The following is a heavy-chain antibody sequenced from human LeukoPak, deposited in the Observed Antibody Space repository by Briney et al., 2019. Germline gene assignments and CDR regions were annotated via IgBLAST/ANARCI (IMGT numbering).Heavy chain of an antibody. CDR2: MYDGGRT. Sequence: PGGSLRLSCSASGFTVSSKYMSWVRQAPGKGLEGVSIMYDGGRTYYAESVRGGFTISRDNSKNTLHLQMNSLRADDTAVYYCARGLTYSFLDYWGQGTQVTASS. CDR3: ARGLTYSFLDY. V-gene: IGHV3-53*01. CDR1: GFTVSSKY. J-gene: IGHJ4*02. D-gene: IGHD5-12*01.